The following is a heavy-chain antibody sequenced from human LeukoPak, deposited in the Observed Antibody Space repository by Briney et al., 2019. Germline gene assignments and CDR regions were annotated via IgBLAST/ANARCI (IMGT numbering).Heavy chain of an antibody. J-gene: IGHJ3*02. V-gene: IGHV3-30*02. CDR1: GFTLSSYG. D-gene: IGHD3-10*01. CDR3: AKFDSGSAFDI. Sequence: PGGPLRLSCAASGFTLSSYGMHWVRQAPGKGLEWVAFIRSDGSNKYYADSVKGRFTISRDNSKNTLYLQMNSLRAEDTAVYYCAKFDSGSAFDIWGQGTMVTVSS. CDR2: IRSDGSNK.